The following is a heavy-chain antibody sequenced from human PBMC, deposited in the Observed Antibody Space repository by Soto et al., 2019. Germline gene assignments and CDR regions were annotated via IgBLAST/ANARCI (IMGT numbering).Heavy chain of an antibody. V-gene: IGHV3-23*01. D-gene: IGHD2-15*01. CDR3: AKPRSPGCHGGSCYGVGFDY. Sequence: EVQLLESGGGLVQPGGSLRLSCAASGFTFSSYAISWVRQAPGKGLEWVSGISGSGQNTYYADSVKGRFTISRDNSKNTVYLQMNSLRAGDTAVYYGAKPRSPGCHGGSCYGVGFDYWGQGTLVTVSS. J-gene: IGHJ4*02. CDR1: GFTFSSYA. CDR2: ISGSGQNT.